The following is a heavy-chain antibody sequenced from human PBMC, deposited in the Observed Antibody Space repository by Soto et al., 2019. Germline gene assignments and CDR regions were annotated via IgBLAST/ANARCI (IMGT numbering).Heavy chain of an antibody. D-gene: IGHD3-22*01. CDR3: ARRNSEYYYDSSGYWHYYGMDV. V-gene: IGHV5-10-1*01. Sequence: GESLKISCKGSGYSFTSYWISWVRQMPGKGLEWMGRIDPSDSYTNYSPSFQGHVTISADKSISTAYLQWSSLKASDTAMYYCARRNSEYYYDSSGYWHYYGMDVWGQGTTVTVSS. CDR2: IDPSDSYT. J-gene: IGHJ6*02. CDR1: GYSFTSYW.